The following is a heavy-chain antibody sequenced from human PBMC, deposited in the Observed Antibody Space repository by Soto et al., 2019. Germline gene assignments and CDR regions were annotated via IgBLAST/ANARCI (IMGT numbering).Heavy chain of an antibody. V-gene: IGHV4-59*01. CDR3: ARYYDFWSGYLNYYYMDV. CDR2: IYYSGST. CDR1: GGSISSYY. J-gene: IGHJ6*03. D-gene: IGHD3-3*01. Sequence: PSETLSLTCTVSGGSISSYYWSWIRRPPGKGLEWIGYIYYSGSTNYNPSLKSRVTISVDTSKNQFSLKLSSVTAADTAVYYCARYYDFWSGYLNYYYMDVWGKGTTVTVSS.